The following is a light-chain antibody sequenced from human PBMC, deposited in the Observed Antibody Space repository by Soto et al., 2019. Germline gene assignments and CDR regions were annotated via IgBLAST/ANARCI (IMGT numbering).Light chain of an antibody. Sequence: SYELTQPPSVSVAPGQTATITCGGSNIGSKSVHWYQQRPGQAPVLVVYDDRDRPSGIPDRFSGSNSGNTATLTISRVEVGDEADYHCQEWDSTLDQWICGGGTKLTVL. J-gene: IGLJ2*01. CDR2: DDR. V-gene: IGLV3-21*02. CDR1: NIGSKS. CDR3: QEWDSTLDQWI.